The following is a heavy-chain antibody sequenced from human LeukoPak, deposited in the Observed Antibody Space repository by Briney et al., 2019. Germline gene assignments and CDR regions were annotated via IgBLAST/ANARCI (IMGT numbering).Heavy chain of an antibody. CDR1: GGSFRGYY. CDR2: INHSGST. V-gene: IGHV4-34*01. J-gene: IGHJ6*03. CDR3: ARGNLYYYMDV. Sequence: AETLSLTCAVYGGSFRGYYWSWIRQPPGKGLEWIGEINHSGSTNYNPSLKSRVTISVDTSLKLSSVTAADTAVYYCARGNLYYYMDVWGKGTTVTVSS.